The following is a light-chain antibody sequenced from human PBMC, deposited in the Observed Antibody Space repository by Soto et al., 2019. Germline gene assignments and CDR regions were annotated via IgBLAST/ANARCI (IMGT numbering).Light chain of an antibody. J-gene: IGKJ4*01. CDR1: QSVSNY. Sequence: EIVLTQSPATLSLSPGERATLSCRASQSVSNYLAWYQQKPGQAPRLLIYDASNRATGIPARFSGSGSGTDFTLTISXXXPXXXXXXXXXXXXXXPPLTFGGGTKVEIK. CDR3: XXXXXXPPLT. CDR2: DAS. V-gene: IGKV3-11*01.